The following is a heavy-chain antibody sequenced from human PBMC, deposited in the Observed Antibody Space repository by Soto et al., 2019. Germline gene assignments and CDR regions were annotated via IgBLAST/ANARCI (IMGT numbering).Heavy chain of an antibody. Sequence: GGSLRLSCAASGFTFSSYDMHWVRQAPGKGLEWVAVISFDGSNKYYADSVKGQFTISRDNSKNTLYLQMNSLRAEDTAVFYCAKHQYEGTTGTTLFDYWGQGTLVTVSS. J-gene: IGHJ4*02. CDR1: GFTFSSYD. CDR2: ISFDGSNK. V-gene: IGHV3-30*18. D-gene: IGHD1-1*01. CDR3: AKHQYEGTTGTTLFDY.